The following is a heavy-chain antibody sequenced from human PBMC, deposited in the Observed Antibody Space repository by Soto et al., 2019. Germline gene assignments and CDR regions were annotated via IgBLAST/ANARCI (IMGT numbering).Heavy chain of an antibody. V-gene: IGHV1-18*01. CDR3: ARRMITGTFINWFDP. D-gene: IGHD1-20*01. CDR2: ISAYNGNT. CDR1: GYTFTSYG. Sequence: ASVKVSCKASGYTFTSYGISWVRQAPGQGLEWMGWISAYNGNTKYAQKLQGRVTMTTDTSASTAYMELSGLRSEDTAVYYCARRMITGTFINWFDPWGQGTLVTVSS. J-gene: IGHJ5*02.